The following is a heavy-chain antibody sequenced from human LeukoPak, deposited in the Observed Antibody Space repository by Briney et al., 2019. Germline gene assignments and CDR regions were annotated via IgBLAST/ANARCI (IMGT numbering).Heavy chain of an antibody. Sequence: GGSLRLSCAASGFTFSSHSMNWVRQAPGKGLEWISYISGSGSAIYYADSVKGRFTISRDNAKNSLYLQMNSLRAEDTAVYYCARRIVGAMGHFDYWAQGTLVTVSS. CDR1: GFTFSSHS. V-gene: IGHV3-48*01. CDR3: ARRIVGAMGHFDY. CDR2: ISGSGSAI. J-gene: IGHJ4*02. D-gene: IGHD1-26*01.